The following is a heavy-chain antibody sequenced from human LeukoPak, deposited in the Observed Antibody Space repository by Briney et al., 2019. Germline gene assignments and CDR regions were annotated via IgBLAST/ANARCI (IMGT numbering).Heavy chain of an antibody. CDR1: GFTFSSYW. J-gene: IGHJ4*02. D-gene: IGHD6-6*01. CDR3: ARVIAARRAWYFDY. CDR2: IKQDGSEK. V-gene: IGHV3-7*01. Sequence: GGSLRLSCAASGFTFSSYWMSWVRQAPGKGLEWVANIKQDGSEKYYVDSVKGRFTISRDNAKNSLYLQMNSLRAEDTAVYYCARVIAARRAWYFDYWGQGTLVTVSS.